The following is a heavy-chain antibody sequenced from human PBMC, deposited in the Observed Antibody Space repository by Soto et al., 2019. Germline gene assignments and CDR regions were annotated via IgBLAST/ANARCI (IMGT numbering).Heavy chain of an antibody. CDR1: GGTFSCYA. V-gene: IGHV1-69*13. CDR3: ARSHLPAGPLDY. Sequence: SSVKVACKASGGTFSCYAISSVRQAPGQGLEWMGGIIPLFGTENYAQKFQGRVTIAADESTSTAYMELSSLRSEDTAVYHCARSHLPAGPLDYWGQGTLVT. J-gene: IGHJ4*02. D-gene: IGHD1-1*01. CDR2: IIPLFGTE.